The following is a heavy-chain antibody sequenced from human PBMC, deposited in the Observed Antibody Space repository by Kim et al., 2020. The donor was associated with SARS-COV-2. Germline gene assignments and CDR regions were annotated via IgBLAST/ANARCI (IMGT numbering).Heavy chain of an antibody. CDR1: GFTFGDYN. J-gene: IGHJ6*02. CDR3: ASVLLTCGDECYKFYYYYGMDV. D-gene: IGHD2-21*01. Sequence: GGSLRLSCEASGFTFGDYNMNWVRQAPGKGLEWVGSISSSSTYIYYADSVKGRFTISRDNAKNSLYLQMSSLRAEDTAVYYCASVLLTCGDECYKFYYYYGMDVWGRGTKVTVSS. CDR2: ISSSSTYI. V-gene: IGHV3-21*01.